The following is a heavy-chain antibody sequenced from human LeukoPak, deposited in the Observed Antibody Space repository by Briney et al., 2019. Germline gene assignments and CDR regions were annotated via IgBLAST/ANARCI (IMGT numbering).Heavy chain of an antibody. D-gene: IGHD7-27*01. CDR3: ARVALTGLYYFDY. Sequence: GGSLRLSCAATGFTFRSHAMNWVRQAPGKGLEWVSVIYSGGSTYYADSVKGRFTISRDNSKNTLYLQMNSLRAEDTAVYYCARVALTGLYYFDYWGQGTLVTVSS. CDR1: GFTFRSHA. J-gene: IGHJ4*02. CDR2: IYSGGST. V-gene: IGHV3-66*01.